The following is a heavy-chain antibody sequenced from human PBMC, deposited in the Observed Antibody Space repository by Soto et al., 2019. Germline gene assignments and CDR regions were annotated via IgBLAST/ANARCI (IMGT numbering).Heavy chain of an antibody. D-gene: IGHD6-19*01. CDR1: GFTFGGSA. CDR2: IRSKSNNYAT. J-gene: IGHJ6*04. CDR3: SRRSGSTFTGGLDV. V-gene: IGHV3-73*01. Sequence: EVQLVESGGGLFQPGVSLTVSCAASGFTFGGSAIHRVRQASGRGLEWVGRIRSKSNNYATAYAASVQGRFTISRDESKNTAFLQMNSLKTEDTAVYYCSRRSGSTFTGGLDVWGKGTTVIVSP.